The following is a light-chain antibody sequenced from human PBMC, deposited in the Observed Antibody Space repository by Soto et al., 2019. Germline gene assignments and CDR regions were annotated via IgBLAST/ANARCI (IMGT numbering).Light chain of an antibody. J-gene: IGKJ5*01. Sequence: EIVLTQSPDTLSLSPWEIATVSFGASQSVSSYLAWYQQKPGLAPRLLIYDASSRATGIPDRFSGSGSGTDFTLTISRLETEDFAVYYCQQYSVSLSFGQGTRLEIK. V-gene: IGKV3D-20*01. CDR3: QQYSVSLS. CDR2: DAS. CDR1: QSVSSY.